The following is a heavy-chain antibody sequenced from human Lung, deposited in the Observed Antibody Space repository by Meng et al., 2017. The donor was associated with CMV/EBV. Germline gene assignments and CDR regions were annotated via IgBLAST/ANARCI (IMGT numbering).Heavy chain of an antibody. D-gene: IGHD6-13*01. CDR2: IYYSGGT. CDR1: GGSINSGGYY. J-gene: IGHJ4*02. CDR3: ARSVGCSRTYCYTYTSSWYPDY. Sequence: SXTLSLXCTVSGGSINSGGYYWAWIRQPPGKGLEWIGYIYYSGGTNYNPSLQSRVTISVDTSKNQFSLKLSSVTAADTAMYYCARSVGCSRTYCYTYTSSWYPDYWXQGTXVTVSS. V-gene: IGHV4-31*03.